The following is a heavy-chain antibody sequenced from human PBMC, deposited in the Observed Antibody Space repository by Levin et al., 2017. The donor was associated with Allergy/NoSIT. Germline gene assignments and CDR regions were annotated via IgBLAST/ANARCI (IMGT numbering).Heavy chain of an antibody. D-gene: IGHD3-22*01. V-gene: IGHV1-46*01. CDR1: GYTFTNYY. CDR2: INPSGGST. J-gene: IGHJ4*02. CDR3: ARTSSGQTRFYFGY. Sequence: ASVKVSCKASGYTFTNYYMHWVRQAPGQGLEWMGIINPSGGSTSYAQKFQGRVTMTREKSTSTVYMELSSLRSEDTAVYYCARTSSGQTRFYFGYWGQGTLVTVSS.